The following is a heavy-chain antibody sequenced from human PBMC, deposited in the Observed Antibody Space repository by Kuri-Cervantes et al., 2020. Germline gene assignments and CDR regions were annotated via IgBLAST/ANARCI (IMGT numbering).Heavy chain of an antibody. CDR3: ARDVPYYDFWSGYSGRYFDY. CDR1: GFTFEDYA. Sequence: SLKISCVGSGFTFEDYAMHWVRQTPGKGLEWVSGISWNSSSIGYADSVKGRFTISRDNAKNSLYLQMNSLRAEDTAVYYCARDVPYYDFWSGYSGRYFDYWGQGALVTVSS. D-gene: IGHD3-3*01. V-gene: IGHV3-9*01. J-gene: IGHJ4*02. CDR2: ISWNSSSI.